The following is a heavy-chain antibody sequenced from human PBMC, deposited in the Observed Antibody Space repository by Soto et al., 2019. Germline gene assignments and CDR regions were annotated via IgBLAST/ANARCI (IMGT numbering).Heavy chain of an antibody. J-gene: IGHJ4*02. V-gene: IGHV3-7*01. CDR2: IKQDGSEK. CDR1: GFTFSSYW. D-gene: IGHD1-26*01. CDR3: ASDHSGSYYLVY. Sequence: GGSLRLSCAASGFTFSSYWMSWVRQAPGKWLEWVANIKQDGSEKYYVDSVKGRFTISRDNAKNSLYLQMNSLRAVDTAVYYCASDHSGSYYLVYWGQGNLVTVSS.